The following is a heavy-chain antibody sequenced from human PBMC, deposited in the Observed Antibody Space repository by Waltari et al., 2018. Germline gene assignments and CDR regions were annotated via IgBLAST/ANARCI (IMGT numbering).Heavy chain of an antibody. D-gene: IGHD1-26*01. CDR3: ASPVGATPTYYYYGMDV. CDR1: GFTFSSYA. Sequence: VQLLESGGGLVEPGGSLSLSCPASGFTFSSYAMSWVRQAQGKGLEWIGSIYYSGSTYYNPSLKSRVTISVDTSKNQFSLKLSSVTAADTAVYYCASPVGATPTYYYYGMDVWGQGTTVTVSS. CDR2: IYYSGST. V-gene: IGHV4-38-2*01. J-gene: IGHJ6*02.